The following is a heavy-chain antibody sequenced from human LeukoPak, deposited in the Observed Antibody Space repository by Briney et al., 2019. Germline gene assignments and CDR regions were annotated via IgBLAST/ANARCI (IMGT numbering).Heavy chain of an antibody. CDR2: IYSGGST. CDR1: EFSVGSNY. Sequence: QPGGSLRLSCAASEFSVGSNYTTWVRQAPGKGLEWVSLIYSGGSTYYADSVKGRFTISRDNSKNTLYLQMNSLRAEDTAVYYCAKDQKPSYSSGWFDYWGQGTLVTVSS. D-gene: IGHD6-19*01. V-gene: IGHV3-66*01. CDR3: AKDQKPSYSSGWFDY. J-gene: IGHJ5*01.